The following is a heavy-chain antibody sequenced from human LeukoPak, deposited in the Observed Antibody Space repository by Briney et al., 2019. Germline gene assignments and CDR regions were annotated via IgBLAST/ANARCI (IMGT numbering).Heavy chain of an antibody. CDR3: NALYYDSSGSDAFDI. Sequence: ASVKVSCKVSAYTLTELSIDWVRQAPGKGLEWMGGSDPEDGEMVYAQKFQGRVTMTEDTSTDTAYMELSSLRSEDTAVYYCNALYYDSSGSDAFDIWGQGTMVTVSS. D-gene: IGHD3-22*01. CDR2: SDPEDGEM. CDR1: AYTLTELS. J-gene: IGHJ3*02. V-gene: IGHV1-24*01.